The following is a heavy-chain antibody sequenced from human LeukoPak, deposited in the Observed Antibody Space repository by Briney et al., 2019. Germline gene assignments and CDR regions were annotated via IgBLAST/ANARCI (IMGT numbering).Heavy chain of an antibody. V-gene: IGHV3-7*01. CDR3: ARRSSSWYGWYSDL. CDR2: IKQDGSEK. J-gene: IGHJ2*01. CDR1: GLTFSDYW. Sequence: PGGSLRLSCAASGLTFSDYWMTWVRQAPGKGLEWVANIKQDGSEKYYVDSVKGRFTISRDDAKNSLYLQMNSLRAEDTAVYYCARRSSSWYGWYSDLWGRGTLVTVSS. D-gene: IGHD6-13*01.